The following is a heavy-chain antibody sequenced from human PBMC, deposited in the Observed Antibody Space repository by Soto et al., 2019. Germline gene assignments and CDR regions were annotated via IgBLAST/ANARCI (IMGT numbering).Heavy chain of an antibody. CDR2: ISGSGGST. CDR3: AKDNGYCSSTSCTGPPREYFDL. CDR1: GFTFSSYA. D-gene: IGHD2-2*03. J-gene: IGHJ2*01. V-gene: IGHV3-23*01. Sequence: EVQLLESGGGLVQPGGSLRLSCAASGFTFSSYAMSWVRQAPGKGLEWVSAISGSGGSTYYADSVKGRFTISRDNSKNTLYLQMNSMRAEDTAVYYCAKDNGYCSSTSCTGPPREYFDLWGRGTLVTVSS.